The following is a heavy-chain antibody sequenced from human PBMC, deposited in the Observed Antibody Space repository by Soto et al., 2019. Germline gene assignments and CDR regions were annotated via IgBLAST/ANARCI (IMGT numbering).Heavy chain of an antibody. V-gene: IGHV3-66*01. CDR3: AREPSLGV. CDR2: IFSGGAT. CDR1: GFTVTSNY. Sequence: EGQLVQSGGGLVQPGRSLRLSCAASGFTVTSNYMTWVRQAPGKGLEWVSVIFSGGATYYADSMRARFTISRDHSKNTLYLEMNSLRVEDTAVYYCAREPSLGVWGQGTTVTVSS. J-gene: IGHJ6*02.